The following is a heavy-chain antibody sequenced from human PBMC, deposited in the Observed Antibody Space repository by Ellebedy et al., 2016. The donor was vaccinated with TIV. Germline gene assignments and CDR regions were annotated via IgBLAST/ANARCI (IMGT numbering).Heavy chain of an antibody. V-gene: IGHV3-11*01. D-gene: IGHD6-13*01. CDR3: ARDARFIDQQHNWFDP. J-gene: IGHJ5*02. CDR2: LSNSGHTI. Sequence: GGSLRLSCAASGFIFSDYYMSWIRQAPGKGLEWVSYLSNSGHTIYYADPVKGRFTNSRDNAENSLYLQMNSLRPEDTAVYYCARDARFIDQQHNWFDPWGQGTLVTVSS. CDR1: GFIFSDYY.